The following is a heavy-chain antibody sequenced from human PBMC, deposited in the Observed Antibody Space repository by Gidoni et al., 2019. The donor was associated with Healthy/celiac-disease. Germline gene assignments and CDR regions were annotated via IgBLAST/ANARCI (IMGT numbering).Heavy chain of an antibody. V-gene: IGHV1-69*04. J-gene: IGHJ3*02. Sequence: QVQLVQSGAEVKKPGSSVKVSCKASGGTFSSYAISWVRQAPGQGLEWMGRIIPILGIANYAQKFQGRVTTTADKSTSTAYMELSSLRSEDTAVYYCARGYDYGDSDAFDIWGQGTMVTVSS. CDR1: GGTFSSYA. CDR2: IIPILGIA. CDR3: ARGYDYGDSDAFDI. D-gene: IGHD4-17*01.